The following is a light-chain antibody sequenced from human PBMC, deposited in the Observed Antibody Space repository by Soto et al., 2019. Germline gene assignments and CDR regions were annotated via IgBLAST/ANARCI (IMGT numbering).Light chain of an antibody. CDR2: TAS. Sequence: IQLTQSPSSLSASVGDRVTITCRAGQGISSSLAWYQQKPERAPNLLISTASTLQTGVPSRFSGSGSGTDFALTISSLQPEDFATYYCQQIDSYPRTFGQGTKVEIK. CDR3: QQIDSYPRT. V-gene: IGKV1-9*01. CDR1: QGISSS. J-gene: IGKJ1*01.